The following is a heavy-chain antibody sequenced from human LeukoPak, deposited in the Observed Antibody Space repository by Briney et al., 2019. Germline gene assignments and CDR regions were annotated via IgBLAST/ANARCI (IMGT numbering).Heavy chain of an antibody. CDR1: GFTFSSYW. J-gene: IGHJ6*02. V-gene: IGHV3-74*01. CDR2: INSDGSST. CDR3: ARDVVLMVYAPYYYYYGMDV. D-gene: IGHD2-8*01. Sequence: GGSLRLSCAASGFTFSSYWMHWVRQAPGKGLVWVSRINSDGSSTSYADSVKGRFTISRDNAKNTLYLQMNSLRAEDTAVYYCARDVVLMVYAPYYYYYGMDVWGQGTTVTVSS.